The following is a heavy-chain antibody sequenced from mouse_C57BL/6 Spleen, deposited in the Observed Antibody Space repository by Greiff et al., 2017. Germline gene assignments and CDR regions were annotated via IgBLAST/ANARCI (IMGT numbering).Heavy chain of an antibody. CDR3: TDGYYTWFAY. D-gene: IGHD2-3*01. J-gene: IGHJ3*01. CDR2: IDPETGGT. Sequence: QVQLKESGAELVRPGASVTLSCKASGYTFTDYEMHWVKQTPVHGLEWIGAIDPETGGTAYNQKFKGKDILTADKSSSTAYMELRSLTSEDSAVYYWTDGYYTWFAYWGQGTLVTVSA. V-gene: IGHV1-15*01. CDR1: GYTFTDYE.